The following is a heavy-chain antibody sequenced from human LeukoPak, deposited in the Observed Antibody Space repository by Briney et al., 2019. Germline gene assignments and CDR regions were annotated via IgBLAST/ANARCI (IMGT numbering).Heavy chain of an antibody. CDR1: GGTFSSYT. CDR3: ARDYFRPNTAMDRWDAFGI. CDR2: IIPILGIA. D-gene: IGHD5-18*01. V-gene: IGHV1-69*04. Sequence: VASVKVSCKAFGGTFSSYTISWVRQAPGQGLEWMGRIIPILGIANYAQRFQGRVTITADKSTSTAYMELSSLRSEDTAVYYCARDYFRPNTAMDRWDAFGIWGQGTMVTVSS. J-gene: IGHJ3*02.